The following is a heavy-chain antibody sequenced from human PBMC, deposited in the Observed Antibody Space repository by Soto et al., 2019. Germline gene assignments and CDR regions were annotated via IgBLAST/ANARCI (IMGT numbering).Heavy chain of an antibody. V-gene: IGHV3-30*18. Sequence: QVQLVESGGGVVQPGRSLRLSCAASGFTFSSYGMHWVRQAPGKGLEWVAVISYDGSNKYYADSVKGRFTISRDNSKNTLYMQMNSLRAADTAVYYCAKDRDIVLVPAAMLYYYGMDVWGQGTTVTVSS. CDR3: AKDRDIVLVPAAMLYYYGMDV. CDR1: GFTFSSYG. J-gene: IGHJ6*02. CDR2: ISYDGSNK. D-gene: IGHD2-2*01.